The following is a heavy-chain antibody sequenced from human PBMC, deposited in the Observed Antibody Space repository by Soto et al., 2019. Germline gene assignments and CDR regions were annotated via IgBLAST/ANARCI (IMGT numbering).Heavy chain of an antibody. CDR1: GYTYTSNA. D-gene: IGHD2-15*01. J-gene: IGHJ6*02. Sequence: ASVKLSCKASGYTYTSNAISWVRQAPGQGLEWMGLISAYNGNTNYAQKLQGRVTMTTDTSTSTAYMELRSLRSDDTAVYYCARDCSGGSCYSWVNYYYYYGMDVWGQGTTVPV. V-gene: IGHV1-18*01. CDR2: ISAYNGNT. CDR3: ARDCSGGSCYSWVNYYYYYGMDV.